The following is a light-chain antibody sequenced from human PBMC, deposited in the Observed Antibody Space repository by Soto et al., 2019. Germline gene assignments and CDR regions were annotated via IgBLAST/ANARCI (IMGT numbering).Light chain of an antibody. CDR2: DAS. J-gene: IGKJ4*01. CDR1: QRVASD. CDR3: QQYNSWPLT. Sequence: VLTQSPGTLSLSPGEGATLSCRASQRVASDLAWYLQKPGQPPRLLIYDASIRATGIPDRISGSGSERDFTLTISRLEPEDAAVYYCQQYNSWPLTFGGGTKVEIK. V-gene: IGKV3-20*01.